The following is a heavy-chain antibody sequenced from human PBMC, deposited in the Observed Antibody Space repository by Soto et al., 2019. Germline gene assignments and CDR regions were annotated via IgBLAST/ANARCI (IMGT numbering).Heavy chain of an antibody. CDR1: GCTFSSYT. CDR3: ARDREYYDFWSGTRSSPDAFDI. V-gene: IGHV1-69*04. D-gene: IGHD3-3*01. CDR2: IIPILGIA. J-gene: IGHJ3*02. Sequence: SVKVSCKASGCTFSSYTISWVRQAPGQGLEWMGRIIPILGIANYAQKFQGRVTITADKSTSTAYMELSSLRSEDTAVYYCARDREYYDFWSGTRSSPDAFDIWGQGTMVTVSS.